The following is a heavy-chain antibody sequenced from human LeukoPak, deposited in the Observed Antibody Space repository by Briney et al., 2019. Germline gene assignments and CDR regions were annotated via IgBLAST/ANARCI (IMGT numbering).Heavy chain of an antibody. CDR1: GGSLSSSSDY. Sequence: SETLSLTCTVSGGSLSSSSDYWDWIRQPPGKGLEWIGNIYYSGSTFYNPSLTSRVTISVDTSRKQFSLQLSSVTAADTAVYYCARQGYSYGYIDYWGQGTLVTVSS. J-gene: IGHJ4*02. D-gene: IGHD5-18*01. CDR3: ARQGYSYGYIDY. CDR2: IYYSGST. V-gene: IGHV4-39*01.